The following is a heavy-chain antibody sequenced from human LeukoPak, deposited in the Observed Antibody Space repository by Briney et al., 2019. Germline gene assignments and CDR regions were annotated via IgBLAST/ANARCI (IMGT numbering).Heavy chain of an antibody. CDR1: GFTLRSHA. CDR2: ISYDGGNT. CDR3: ARDGLGGAFDI. V-gene: IGHV3-30*01. J-gene: IGHJ3*02. Sequence: PGGSLRLSCAASGFTLRSHAMHWVRQDPGKGLEWVAVISYDGGNTYYVDSVKGRFTISRDNAKNTLYLQMNSLRPEDTAVYYCARDGLGGAFDIWGQGTTVTVSS.